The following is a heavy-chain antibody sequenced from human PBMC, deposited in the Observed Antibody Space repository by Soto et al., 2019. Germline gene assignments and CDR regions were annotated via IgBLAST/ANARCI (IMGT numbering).Heavy chain of an antibody. J-gene: IGHJ4*02. V-gene: IGHV4-34*01. CDR3: ARGRKGVVATIHFDY. D-gene: IGHD5-12*01. CDR2: INHSGST. CDR1: GGSFSGYY. Sequence: SETLSLTCAVYGGSFSGYYWSWIRQPPGKGLEWIGEINHSGSTNYNPSLKSRVTISVDTSKNQFSLKLSSVTAADTAVYYCARGRKGVVATIHFDYWGQGTLVTVSS.